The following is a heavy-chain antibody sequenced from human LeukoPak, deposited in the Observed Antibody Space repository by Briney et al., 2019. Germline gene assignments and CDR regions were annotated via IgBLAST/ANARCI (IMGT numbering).Heavy chain of an antibody. J-gene: IGHJ4*02. CDR2: ISGSGGST. CDR1: GFTFSSYG. CDR3: AKEMWFGELLMYYFDY. Sequence: PGGSLRLSCAASGFTFSSYGMSWVRQAPGKGLDWVSAISGSGGSTYYADSVKGRFTISRDNSKNTLYLQMNSLRAEDTAVYYCAKEMWFGELLMYYFDYWGQGTLVTVSS. D-gene: IGHD3-10*01. V-gene: IGHV3-23*01.